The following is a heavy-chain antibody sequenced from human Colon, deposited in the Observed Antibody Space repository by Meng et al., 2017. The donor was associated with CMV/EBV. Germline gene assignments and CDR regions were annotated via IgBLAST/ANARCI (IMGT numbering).Heavy chain of an antibody. CDR1: GFTFRDYY. Sequence: GGSLRLSCAASGFTFRDYYMSWIRQAPGKGLEWVSYISSSAINIYYADSVKGRFTISRDNSNNMLFLKMSSLRVDDTAVYFCAKQGVAPDMVAPYNYHPFDVWGQGTTVTVSS. CDR2: ISSSAINI. D-gene: IGHD3-10*01. CDR3: AKQGVAPDMVAPYNYHPFDV. J-gene: IGHJ6*02. V-gene: IGHV3-11*01.